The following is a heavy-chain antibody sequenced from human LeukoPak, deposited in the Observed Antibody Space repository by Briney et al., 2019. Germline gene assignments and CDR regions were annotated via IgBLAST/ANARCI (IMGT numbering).Heavy chain of an antibody. V-gene: IGHV4-59*08. CDR3: ARRPIMVRGAFDY. D-gene: IGHD3-10*01. J-gene: IGHJ4*02. CDR1: GGSISSYY. Sequence: SETLSLTCTVSGGSISSYYWSWIRQPPGKGLEWIGYIYYSGSTNYNPPLKSRVTISVDTSKNQFSLKLSSVTAADTAVYYCARRPIMVRGAFDYWGQGTLVTVSS. CDR2: IYYSGST.